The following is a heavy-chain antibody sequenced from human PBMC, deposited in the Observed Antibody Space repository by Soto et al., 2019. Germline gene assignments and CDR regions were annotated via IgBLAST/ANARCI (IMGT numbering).Heavy chain of an antibody. Sequence: SETLSLTCAVSGDSMRSYYWSWMRQPPGKGLEWIGYIYYSGNTNYNPSLTSRVTISVDTSKNQFSLKLRSVTAADSAVYYCARGDGRPLGWFDPWGQGTLVTVSS. CDR2: IYYSGNT. CDR1: GDSMRSYY. J-gene: IGHJ5*02. CDR3: ARGDGRPLGWFDP. V-gene: IGHV4-59*01. D-gene: IGHD7-27*01.